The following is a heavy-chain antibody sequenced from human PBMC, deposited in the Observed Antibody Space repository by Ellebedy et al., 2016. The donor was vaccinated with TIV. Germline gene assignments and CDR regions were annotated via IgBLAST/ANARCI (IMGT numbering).Heavy chain of an antibody. CDR1: GFTFNNAW. J-gene: IGHJ4*02. Sequence: GESLKISCIVSGFTFNNAWMSWVRQAPGKGLEWVGRIRSKTDGGATEYAASVKGRFILSRDDSRNMMSLQMNSLKTDDTAVYYCTTGGYYLSTAYWGQGTLVTVSS. V-gene: IGHV3-15*01. CDR2: IRSKTDGGAT. D-gene: IGHD5/OR15-5a*01. CDR3: TTGGYYLSTAY.